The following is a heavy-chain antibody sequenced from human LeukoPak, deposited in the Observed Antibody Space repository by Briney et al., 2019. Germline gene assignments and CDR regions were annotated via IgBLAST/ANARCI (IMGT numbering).Heavy chain of an antibody. J-gene: IGHJ4*02. CDR2: MKEDGTEI. CDR1: GFTFCSST. D-gene: IGHD2-15*01. V-gene: IGHV3-7*01. CDR3: ATEGSVRGRFEY. Sequence: GGSLRVSCVVSGFTFCSSTMTWGRQVPGKGLERVAKMKEDGTEIHYVDSVKGRFTISRDNAKNSLYLEMNSLRVEDTAVYYCATEGSVRGRFEYWGQGTLVTVSS.